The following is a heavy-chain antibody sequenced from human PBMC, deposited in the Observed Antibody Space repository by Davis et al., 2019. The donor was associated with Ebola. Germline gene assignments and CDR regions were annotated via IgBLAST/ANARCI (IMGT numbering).Heavy chain of an antibody. V-gene: IGHV3-30*03. J-gene: IGHJ4*02. CDR2: ISYDGSNK. CDR1: GFTFSSYG. CDR3: ARRTPPDY. D-gene: IGHD2-15*01. Sequence: GESLKISCAASGFTFSSYGMHWVRQAPGKGLEWVAVISYDGSNKYYADSVKGRFTISRDNAKNSLFLQMNSLRAEDTALYYCARRTPPDYWGQGTLVTVSS.